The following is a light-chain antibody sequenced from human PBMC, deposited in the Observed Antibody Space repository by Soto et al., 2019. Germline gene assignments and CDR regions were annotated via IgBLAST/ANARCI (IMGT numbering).Light chain of an antibody. CDR1: SSDIGDSDY. CDR3: NSHTRSSSLV. Sequence: QSALTQPASGSGEPGQSSTISCTGTSSDIGDSDYVAWYQQHPGKAPKLMIYEVSNRPSGISNHLSVSKSGNTASRTHSRVQLEDDADYYCNSHTRSSSLVFGGGTKLTVL. CDR2: EVS. V-gene: IGLV2-14*01. J-gene: IGLJ2*01.